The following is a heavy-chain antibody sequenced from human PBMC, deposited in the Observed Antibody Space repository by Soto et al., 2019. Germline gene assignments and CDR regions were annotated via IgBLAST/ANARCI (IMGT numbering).Heavy chain of an antibody. Sequence: GGSLRLSCAASGFTFSSYAMSWVRQAPGKGLEWVSVISSSGGSKYYADSVKGRFTISRDNSKNTLYLQMNSLRAEDTAVYYCASYFGPSHNWFDPWGQGTLVTVSS. CDR1: GFTFSSYA. CDR3: ASYFGPSHNWFDP. D-gene: IGHD1-26*01. V-gene: IGHV3-23*01. CDR2: ISSSGGSK. J-gene: IGHJ5*02.